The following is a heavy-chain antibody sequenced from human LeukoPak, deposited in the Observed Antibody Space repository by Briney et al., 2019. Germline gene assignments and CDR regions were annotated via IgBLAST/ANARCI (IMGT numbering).Heavy chain of an antibody. CDR3: ARRNYDILTGYYNDYFDY. Sequence: GESLKISCNASGYSFSNYWNGWVRQMPGKGLEWMGIIYLSDSDTRYSPSFQGQVTISADKSISTAYLQWSSLRASDTAIYYCARRNYDILTGYYNDYFDYWGEGTLVTVSS. CDR2: IYLSDSDT. J-gene: IGHJ4*02. D-gene: IGHD3-9*01. CDR1: GYSFSNYW. V-gene: IGHV5-51*01.